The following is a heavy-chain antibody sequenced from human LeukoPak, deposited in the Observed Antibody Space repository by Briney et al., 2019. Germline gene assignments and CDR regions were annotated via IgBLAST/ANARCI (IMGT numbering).Heavy chain of an antibody. D-gene: IGHD3-10*01. J-gene: IGHJ4*02. CDR2: ISWDSGSI. CDR1: GFTFDDYA. V-gene: IGHV3-9*01. Sequence: GGSLRLSCAASGFTFDDYAMHWVRQAPGKGLEWVSGISWDSGSIGYADSVKGRFTISRDNAKNSLYLQMNSLRAEDTALYYCAKSLSQYYYGSGSPFDYWGQGTLVTVSS. CDR3: AKSLSQYYYGSGSPFDY.